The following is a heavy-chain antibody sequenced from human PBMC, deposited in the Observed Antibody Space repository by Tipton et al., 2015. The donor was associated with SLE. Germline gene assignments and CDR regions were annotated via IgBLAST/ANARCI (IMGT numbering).Heavy chain of an antibody. Sequence: LRLSCAASGFTFNNAWMSWVRQAPGKGLEWIGSIYHSGSTYYKPSLKSRVTISVDTSKNQFSLKLSSVTAADTAVYYCARDLHGGSSSWSYGMDVWGQGTTVTVSS. D-gene: IGHD6-13*01. V-gene: IGHV4-38-2*02. CDR3: ARDLHGGSSSWSYGMDV. CDR2: IYHSGST. CDR1: GFTFNNAW. J-gene: IGHJ6*02.